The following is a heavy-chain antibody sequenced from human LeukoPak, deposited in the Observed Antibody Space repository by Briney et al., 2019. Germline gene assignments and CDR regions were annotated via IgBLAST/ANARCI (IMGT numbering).Heavy chain of an antibody. CDR2: IYYSGST. CDR3: ARDQGGEPYFDY. V-gene: IGHV4-59*01. Sequence: SETLSPTCTVSGGSISSYYWSWIRQPPGKGLEWIGYIYYSGSTNYNPSLKSRVTISVDTSKNQFSLKLSSVTAADTAVYYCARDQGGEPYFDYWGQGTLVTVSS. J-gene: IGHJ4*02. D-gene: IGHD1-26*01. CDR1: GGSISSYY.